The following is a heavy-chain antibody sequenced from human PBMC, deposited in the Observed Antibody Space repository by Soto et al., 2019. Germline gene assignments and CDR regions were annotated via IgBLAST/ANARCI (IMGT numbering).Heavy chain of an antibody. CDR2: ISADGKNK. J-gene: IGHJ4*02. CDR1: GFSFSTSG. V-gene: IGHV3-30*18. D-gene: IGHD1-26*01. Sequence: TGRLLRLSCAALGFSFSTSGMHWGRKARSKGLEWVSLISADGKNKFYADSEKGRFSFSRDNSKDTMYLQMNSLRPEDTAVYYCAKGLVARATIDDNWGQGTLVTVSS. CDR3: AKGLVARATIDDN.